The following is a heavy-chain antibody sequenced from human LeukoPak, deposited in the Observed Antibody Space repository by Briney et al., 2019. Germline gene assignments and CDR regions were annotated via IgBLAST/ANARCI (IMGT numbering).Heavy chain of an antibody. CDR2: MNPNSGNT. CDR1: GYTFTSYD. D-gene: IGHD3-10*01. V-gene: IGHV1-8*01. J-gene: IGHJ5*02. CDR3: ARGRRRYYYGSGSYYSRDWFDP. Sequence: ASVEVSCKASGYTFTSYDINWVRQATGQGLEWMGWMNPNSGNTGYAQKFQGRVTMTRNTSISTAYMELSSLRSEDTAVYYCARGRRRYYYGSGSYYSRDWFDPWGQGTLVTVSS.